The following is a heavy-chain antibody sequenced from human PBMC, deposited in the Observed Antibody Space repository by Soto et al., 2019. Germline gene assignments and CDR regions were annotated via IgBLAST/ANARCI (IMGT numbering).Heavy chain of an antibody. CDR3: ASSMRYSDSSGERYAVWFDY. CDR1: GFSLSTSGVG. J-gene: IGHJ4*02. Sequence: QITLKESGPTLVKPTQTLTLTCTFSGFSLSTSGVGVGWIRQPPGKALEWLALICWDDDKRYSPSLKSRLTTTKDTSKNPVVLTIPNIDPVDTATYYCASSMRYSDSSGERYAVWFDYWGQGTLVTVSS. D-gene: IGHD3-22*01. CDR2: ICWDDDK. V-gene: IGHV2-5*02.